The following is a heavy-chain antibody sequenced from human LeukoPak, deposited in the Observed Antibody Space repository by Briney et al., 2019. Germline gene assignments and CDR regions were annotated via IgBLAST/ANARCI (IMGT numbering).Heavy chain of an antibody. V-gene: IGHV3-48*03. J-gene: IGHJ3*02. Sequence: GGSLRLSCAASGFTFGSYEMNWVRQAPGKGLEWVSYISSSGSTIYYADSVKGRFTISRDNAKNSLYLQMNSLRAEDTAVYYCARDLRVYGGFDIWGQGTMVTASS. CDR1: GFTFGSYE. D-gene: IGHD6-13*01. CDR2: ISSSGSTI. CDR3: ARDLRVYGGFDI.